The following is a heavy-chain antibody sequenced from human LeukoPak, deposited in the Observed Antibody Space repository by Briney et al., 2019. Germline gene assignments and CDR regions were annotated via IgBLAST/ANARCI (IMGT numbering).Heavy chain of an antibody. CDR3: AYYCGGDCYSIDY. CDR2: IIPILGIA. Sequence: RRASVKVSCKASGGTFSSYAISWVRQAPGQGLEWMGRIIPILGIANYAQKFQGRVTITADKSTSTAYMELSSLRSEDTAVYYCAYYCGGDCYSIDYWGQGTLVTASS. D-gene: IGHD2-21*02. V-gene: IGHV1-69*04. CDR1: GGTFSSYA. J-gene: IGHJ4*02.